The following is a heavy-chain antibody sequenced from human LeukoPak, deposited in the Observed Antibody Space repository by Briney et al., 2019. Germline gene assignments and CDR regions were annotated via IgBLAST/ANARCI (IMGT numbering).Heavy chain of an antibody. CDR2: INHSGST. D-gene: IGHD1-26*01. Sequence: SEILSLTCAVYGGSFSGYYWSWIRQPPGKGLEWIGEINHSGSTNYNPSLKSRVTISVDTSKNQFSLKLSSVTAADTAVYYCARKRGSYVFDYWGQGTLVTVSS. J-gene: IGHJ4*02. CDR1: GGSFSGYY. V-gene: IGHV4-34*01. CDR3: ARKRGSYVFDY.